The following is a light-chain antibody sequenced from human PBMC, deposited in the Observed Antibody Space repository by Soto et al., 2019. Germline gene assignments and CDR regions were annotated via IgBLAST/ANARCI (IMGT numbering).Light chain of an antibody. CDR3: QQYGSSPGLT. CDR2: GAS. J-gene: IGKJ4*01. CDR1: QSVSSSY. V-gene: IGKV3-20*01. Sequence: TQSPSTLSASVGDRVTITCRASQSVSSSYLAWYQQKPGQAPRLLIYGASSRATGIPDRFSGSGSGTDFTLTISRLEPEDFAVYYCQQYGSSPGLTFGGGTKVDIK.